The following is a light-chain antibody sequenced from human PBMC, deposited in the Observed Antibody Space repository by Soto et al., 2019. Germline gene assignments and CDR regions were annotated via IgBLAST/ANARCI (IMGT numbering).Light chain of an antibody. V-gene: IGLV2-14*02. Sequence: QSALTQPASVSGSFGQSITISCTGTSSDVGTYDIVSWYQHHPGKAPKLIIFEVSNRPSGISDRFSGFKSANTAYLTISGVQPEDEADYHCSSYTTIKTVVFGGGTELTVL. CDR2: EVS. CDR1: SSDVGTYDI. J-gene: IGLJ2*01. CDR3: SSYTTIKTVV.